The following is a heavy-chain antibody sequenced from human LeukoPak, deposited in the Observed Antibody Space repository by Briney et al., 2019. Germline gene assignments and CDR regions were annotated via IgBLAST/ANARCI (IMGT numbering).Heavy chain of an antibody. CDR2: IYYSGST. Sequence: PSETLSLTCTVSGGSISSYYWSWIRQPPGKGLEWIGYIYYSGSTNYNPSLKSRVTISVDTSKNQFSLKLSSVTAADTAVYYCARAGSGYDGDYYYYYYMDVWGKGTTVTVSS. V-gene: IGHV4-59*01. CDR1: GGSISSYY. CDR3: ARAGSGYDGDYYYYYYMDV. D-gene: IGHD5-12*01. J-gene: IGHJ6*03.